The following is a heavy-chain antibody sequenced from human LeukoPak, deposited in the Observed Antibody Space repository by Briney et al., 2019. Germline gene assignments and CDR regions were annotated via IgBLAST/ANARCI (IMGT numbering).Heavy chain of an antibody. CDR3: AKADLYDSSGYFSQPDY. J-gene: IGHJ4*02. CDR2: ISWDGGST. D-gene: IGHD3-22*01. Sequence: PGGSLRLSCAASGFTFDDYTMHWVRHAPGKGLEWVSLISWDGGSTYYADSVKGRFTISRDNSKNSLYLQINSLRTEDTALYYCAKADLYDSSGYFSQPDYWGQGTLVTVSS. V-gene: IGHV3-43*01. CDR1: GFTFDDYT.